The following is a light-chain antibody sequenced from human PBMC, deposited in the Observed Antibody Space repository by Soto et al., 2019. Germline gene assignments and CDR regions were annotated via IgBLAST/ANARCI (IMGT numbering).Light chain of an antibody. CDR3: QQFKSYPIT. CDR2: AAS. CDR1: QGISSY. V-gene: IGKV1-9*01. Sequence: QLTQSPSSLSASVAGRVTITCLASQGISSYLAWYQQKPGKAPKLLIYAASTLQNGVPSTFSGSGSGTEFTLTISSLQPEDFGTYYCQQFKSYPITFGQGTRLE. J-gene: IGKJ5*01.